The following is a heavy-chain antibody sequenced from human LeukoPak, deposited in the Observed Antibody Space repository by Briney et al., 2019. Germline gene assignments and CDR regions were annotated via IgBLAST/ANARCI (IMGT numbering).Heavy chain of an antibody. CDR2: ISSSGVST. CDR1: GFTFSTYA. J-gene: IGHJ3*02. Sequence: GGSLRLSCAASGFTFSTYAMTWVRQAPGKGLEWVSGISSSGVSTYYADSVKGRLTISRDRSRNTLYLQMNSLRAEDTAVYDCAREGGRYSYGYSRGGFGIWGQGTMVTVSS. V-gene: IGHV3-23*01. CDR3: AREGGRYSYGYSRGGFGI. D-gene: IGHD5-18*01.